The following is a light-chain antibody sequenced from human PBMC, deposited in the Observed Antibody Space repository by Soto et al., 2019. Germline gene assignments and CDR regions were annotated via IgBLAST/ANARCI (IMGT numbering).Light chain of an antibody. J-gene: IGKJ4*01. CDR1: QSISSN. CDR2: DAS. V-gene: IGKV3-15*01. CDR3: QKYNDWPPIT. Sequence: EIVMTQSLATLSVSPGEGAPLSCRASQSISSNLAWYQQKPGQAPRLVIFDASTRATGIPDRFTGRGSGTEFTLTISSLQSEDSAVYFCQKYNDWPPITVCGGTKVDNK.